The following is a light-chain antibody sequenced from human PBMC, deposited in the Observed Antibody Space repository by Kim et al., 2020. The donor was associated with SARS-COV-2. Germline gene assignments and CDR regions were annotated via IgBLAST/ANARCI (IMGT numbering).Light chain of an antibody. CDR2: AAS. CDR3: LQDYNYPWT. CDR1: QGIRKD. V-gene: IGKV1-6*02. J-gene: IGKJ1*01. Sequence: AAVGDRCTITCRASQGIRKDLGWYQQKPGKAPELLIYAASSLQTGVPSRFSGSGSGTDFTLSISSLQPEDSATYYCLQDYNYPWTFGQGTKVDIK.